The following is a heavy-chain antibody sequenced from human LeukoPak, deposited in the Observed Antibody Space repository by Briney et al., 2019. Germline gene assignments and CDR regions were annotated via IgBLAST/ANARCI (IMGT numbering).Heavy chain of an antibody. J-gene: IGHJ4*02. V-gene: IGHV3-23*01. Sequence: PGGSLRLSCAASGFTFSSYAMTWVRQAPGKGLEWVSFISGSGGSTYYADSVKGRFTISRDNSKNTLYLQMNSLRAEDTAVYYCAKSRGQVGATELDYWGQGTLVTVSS. CDR3: AKSRGQVGATELDY. CDR1: GFTFSSYA. CDR2: ISGSGGST. D-gene: IGHD1-26*01.